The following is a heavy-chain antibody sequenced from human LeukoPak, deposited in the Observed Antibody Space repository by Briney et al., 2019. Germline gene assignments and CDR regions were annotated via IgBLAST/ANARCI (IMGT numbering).Heavy chain of an antibody. CDR1: GGSISSGDYY. CDR2: IYYSGST. Sequence: PSQTLSLTCTVSGGSISSGDYYWSWPRQPPGKSLEWIGYIYYSGSTYYNPSLKSRVTISVDTSKNQFSLKLSSVTAADTAVYYCARSYYDSLGAFDIWGQGTMVTVSS. V-gene: IGHV4-30-4*01. J-gene: IGHJ3*02. D-gene: IGHD3-22*01. CDR3: ARSYYDSLGAFDI.